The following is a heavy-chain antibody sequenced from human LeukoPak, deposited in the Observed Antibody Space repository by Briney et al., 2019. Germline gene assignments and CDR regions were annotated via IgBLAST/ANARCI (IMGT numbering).Heavy chain of an antibody. V-gene: IGHV3-15*01. CDR2: IKSRTDGGAT. CDR3: STYTSGSVSY. Sequence: GGSLRLSCAASGFTFSNLWMTWVRQAPGKGLEWVGRIKSRTDGGATDYAAPVKGRFTISRDDSKNTLYLQMNSLKTEDTAVYYCSTYTSGSVSYWGQGALVTVSS. D-gene: IGHD6-19*01. CDR1: GFTFSNLW. J-gene: IGHJ4*02.